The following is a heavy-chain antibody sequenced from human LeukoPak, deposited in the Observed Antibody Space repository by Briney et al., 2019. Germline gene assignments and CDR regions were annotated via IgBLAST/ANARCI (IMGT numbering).Heavy chain of an antibody. D-gene: IGHD4-17*01. CDR1: GYTFTGYY. CDR2: ISAYNGNT. Sequence: ASVKVSCKASGYTFTGYYMHWVRQAPGQGLEWMGWISAYNGNTNYAQKLQGRVTMTTDTSTSTAYMELRSLRSDDTAVYYCARGPNDYGDYVFQPSDYWGQGTLVTVSS. CDR3: ARGPNDYGDYVFQPSDY. J-gene: IGHJ4*02. V-gene: IGHV1-18*04.